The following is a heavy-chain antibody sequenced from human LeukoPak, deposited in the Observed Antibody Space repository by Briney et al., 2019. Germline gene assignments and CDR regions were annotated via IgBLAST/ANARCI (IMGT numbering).Heavy chain of an antibody. D-gene: IGHD4-17*01. CDR1: GFTFSSYA. V-gene: IGHV3-23*01. CDR3: AKALYGDYVGVSIDY. Sequence: PGGSLRLSCAASGFTFSSYAMSWVRQAPGKGLEWVSAISGSGGSTYYADSAKGRFTISRDNSKNTLYLQMNSLRAEDTAVYYCAKALYGDYVGVSIDYWGQGTLVTVSS. CDR2: ISGSGGST. J-gene: IGHJ4*02.